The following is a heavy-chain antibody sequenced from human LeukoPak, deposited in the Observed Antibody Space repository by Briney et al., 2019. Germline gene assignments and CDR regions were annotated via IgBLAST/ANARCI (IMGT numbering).Heavy chain of an antibody. CDR2: INWNGGST. V-gene: IGHV3-20*04. J-gene: IGHJ4*02. D-gene: IGHD6-13*01. Sequence: PGGSLRLSCAASGFTFDHYGMSWVRQAPGKWLEWVSVINWNGGSTGYADSVKGRFTISRDNAKNSLYLQMNSLRADDTAFYYCARVGIAAAGNVYWGQGTLVTVSS. CDR3: ARVGIAAAGNVY. CDR1: GFTFDHYG.